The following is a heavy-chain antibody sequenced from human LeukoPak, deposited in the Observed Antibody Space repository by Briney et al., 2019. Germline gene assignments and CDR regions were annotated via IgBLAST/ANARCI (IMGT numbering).Heavy chain of an antibody. J-gene: IGHJ4*02. CDR2: IYPSDSDT. D-gene: IGHD6-6*01. CDR1: GYSFTSYW. CDR3: ARRSSIAARRYFDY. V-gene: IGHV5-51*01. Sequence: GESLKISCKGSGYSFTSYWIGWVRQMPGKDLEWMGIIYPSDSDTRYSPSFQGQVTISADKSISTAYLQWSSLKASDTAMYYCARRSSIAARRYFDYWGQGTLVTVSS.